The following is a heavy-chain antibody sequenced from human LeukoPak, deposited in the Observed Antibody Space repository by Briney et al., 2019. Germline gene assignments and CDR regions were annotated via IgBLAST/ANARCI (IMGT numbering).Heavy chain of an antibody. V-gene: IGHV5-51*01. J-gene: IGHJ6*03. CDR1: GYTFTGDW. CDR3: ARPALYCSSTVCPPYMDV. Sequence: GESLKISCKASGYTFTGDWIGWVRQMPGKGLEWMGIIYPGDSDTKYNAPFQGQVTISADKSISTAYLQWGSLKASDTTTYYCARPALYCSSTVCPPYMDVWGKGTTVTVSS. CDR2: IYPGDSDT. D-gene: IGHD2-2*01.